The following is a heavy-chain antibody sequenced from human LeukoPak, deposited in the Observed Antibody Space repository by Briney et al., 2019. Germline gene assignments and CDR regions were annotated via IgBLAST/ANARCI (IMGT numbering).Heavy chain of an antibody. CDR3: ARDGTIVVVPAANLSWYYYGMDV. V-gene: IGHV3-30-3*01. Sequence: GRSLRLSCAASGFTFSSYAMHWVRQAPGKGLEWVAVISYDGSNKYYADSVKGRFTISRDNSKNTLYLQMNSLRAEDTAVYYCARDGTIVVVPAANLSWYYYGMDVWGQGTTVTVSS. J-gene: IGHJ6*02. CDR2: ISYDGSNK. CDR1: GFTFSSYA. D-gene: IGHD2-2*01.